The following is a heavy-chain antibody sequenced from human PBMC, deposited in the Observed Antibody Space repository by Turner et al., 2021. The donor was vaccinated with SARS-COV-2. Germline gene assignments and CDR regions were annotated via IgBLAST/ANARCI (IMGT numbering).Heavy chain of an antibody. CDR2: ISAYNGNT. CDR3: ARGDIVVVVASTPGDYFDY. V-gene: IGHV1-18*01. D-gene: IGHD2-15*01. CDR1: GYTFTSYG. Sequence: QVQLVQSGAEVKTPGASVKVSCKASGYTFTSYGISWVRQAPGQGLEWMGWISAYNGNTNYAQKLQGRVTMTTDTSTSTAYMELRSLRSDDTAVYYCARGDIVVVVASTPGDYFDYWGQGTLVTVSS. J-gene: IGHJ4*02.